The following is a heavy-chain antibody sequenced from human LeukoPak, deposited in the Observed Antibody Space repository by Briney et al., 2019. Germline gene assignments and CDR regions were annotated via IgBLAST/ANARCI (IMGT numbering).Heavy chain of an antibody. Sequence: PGGSLRLSCAASGFTFSNYWMHWVRQAPGKGLEWVANIKQDGSETYYVDSVKGRFTISRDNAKNSLYLQMNSLRAEDTAVYYCAREPIAVAGLLFDYWGQGTLVTVSS. CDR1: GFTFSNYW. CDR3: AREPIAVAGLLFDY. J-gene: IGHJ4*02. V-gene: IGHV3-7*01. CDR2: IKQDGSET. D-gene: IGHD6-19*01.